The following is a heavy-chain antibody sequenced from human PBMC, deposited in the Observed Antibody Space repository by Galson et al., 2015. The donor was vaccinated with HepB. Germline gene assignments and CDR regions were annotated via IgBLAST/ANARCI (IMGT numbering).Heavy chain of an antibody. J-gene: IGHJ4*02. CDR3: TRAPVIVATIVHYFDY. CDR2: ISSKAYGGTT. Sequence: SLRLSCAASGFTFGDYAMSWVRQAPGKGLEWVGFISSKAYGGTTEYAASVKGRFTISRDDSKSIANLQMNSLKTEDTAVYYCTRAPVIVATIVHYFDYWGQGTLVTIS. V-gene: IGHV3-49*04. D-gene: IGHD5-12*01. CDR1: GFTFGDYA.